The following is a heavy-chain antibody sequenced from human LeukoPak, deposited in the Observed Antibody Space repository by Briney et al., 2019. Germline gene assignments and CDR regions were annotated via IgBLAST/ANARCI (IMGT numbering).Heavy chain of an antibody. J-gene: IGHJ6*02. CDR3: AKESYSSSWYWGYYYYYGMDV. CDR2: ISYDGSNK. CDR1: GFTFSSYG. D-gene: IGHD6-13*01. V-gene: IGHV3-30*18. Sequence: PGRSLRLSCAASGFTFSSYGMHWVRQAPGKGLEWVAVISYDGSNKYYADSVKGRFTTSRDNSKDTLYLQMNSLRAEDTAVYYCAKESYSSSWYWGYYYYYGMDVWGQGTTVTVSS.